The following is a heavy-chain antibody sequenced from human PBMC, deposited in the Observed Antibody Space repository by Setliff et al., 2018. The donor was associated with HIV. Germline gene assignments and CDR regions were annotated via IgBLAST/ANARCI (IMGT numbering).Heavy chain of an antibody. CDR2: ISAYDGDT. CDR1: NYTFTNYA. CDR3: ARRRSSGWYHYFDY. Sequence: VASVKVSCKASNYTFTNYAITWVRQAPGQRPEWMGWISAYDGDTKYAQKFHNRLSMTADTSTTTAYMDLRGLTSDDTAVYYCARRRSSGWYHYFDYWGQGTLVT. J-gene: IGHJ4*02. V-gene: IGHV1-18*01. D-gene: IGHD6-19*01.